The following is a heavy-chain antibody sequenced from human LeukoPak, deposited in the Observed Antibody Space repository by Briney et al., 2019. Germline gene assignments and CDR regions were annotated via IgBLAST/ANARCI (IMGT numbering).Heavy chain of an antibody. Sequence: PGGSLRLSCAASGFTFSSYAMHWVRQAPGKGLEWVAVISYDGSNKYYADSVKGRFTISRDNSKNTLYLQMNSLRAEDTAVYYCAKIYYDSSGYYNSDYWGQGTLVTVSS. CDR1: GFTFSSYA. J-gene: IGHJ4*02. D-gene: IGHD3-22*01. V-gene: IGHV3-30*18. CDR3: AKIYYDSSGYYNSDY. CDR2: ISYDGSNK.